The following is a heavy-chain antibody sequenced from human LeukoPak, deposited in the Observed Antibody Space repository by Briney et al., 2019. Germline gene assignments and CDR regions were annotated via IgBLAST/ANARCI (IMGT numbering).Heavy chain of an antibody. Sequence: ASVKVSCKASGYTFTGYYMHWVRQAPGQGLEWMGWINPNSGGTNYAQKFQGRVTMTRDTSICTAYMELSRLRSDDTAVYYCARNIVVVPAAIYSRYYYYGMDVWGQGTTVTVSS. CDR2: INPNSGGT. D-gene: IGHD2-2*01. J-gene: IGHJ6*02. CDR3: ARNIVVVPAAIYSRYYYYGMDV. CDR1: GYTFTGYY. V-gene: IGHV1-2*02.